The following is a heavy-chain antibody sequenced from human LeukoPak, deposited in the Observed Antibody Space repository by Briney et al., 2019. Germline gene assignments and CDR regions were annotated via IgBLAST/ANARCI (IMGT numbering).Heavy chain of an antibody. CDR1: GFTFSSYA. D-gene: IGHD6-19*01. CDR3: ARGDSSGGLDY. Sequence: PGGSLRLSCAASGFTFSSYAMHWVRQAPGKGLEWVAVISYDGSNKYYADSVKGRFTISRDNSKNTLYLQMNSLRAEDTAVYYCARGDSSGGLDYWGQGTLVTVSS. CDR2: ISYDGSNK. V-gene: IGHV3-30*04. J-gene: IGHJ4*02.